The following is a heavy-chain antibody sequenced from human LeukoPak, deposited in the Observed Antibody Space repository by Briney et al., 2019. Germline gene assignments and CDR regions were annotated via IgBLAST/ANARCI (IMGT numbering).Heavy chain of an antibody. CDR3: ARGHYYDSSGYYTFDY. V-gene: IGHV1-2*02. CDR2: INPNSGGT. CDR1: GYTFTSYY. D-gene: IGHD3-22*01. J-gene: IGHJ4*02. Sequence: ASVKVSCKASGYTFTSYYMHWVRQAPGQGLEWMGWINPNSGGTNYAQKFQGRVTMTRDTSISTAYMELSRLRSDDTAVYYCARGHYYDSSGYYTFDYWGQGTLVTVSS.